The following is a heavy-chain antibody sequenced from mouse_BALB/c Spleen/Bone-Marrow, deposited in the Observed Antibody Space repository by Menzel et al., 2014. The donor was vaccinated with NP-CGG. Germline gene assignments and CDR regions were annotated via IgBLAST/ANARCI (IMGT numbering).Heavy chain of an antibody. CDR2: IYPGNSDT. CDR3: TRFLYGSSFYYAMDY. CDR1: GYTFTSYW. Sequence: EVHLVESGTVLARPGASVKMSCKASGYTFTSYWMHWVKQRPGQGLDWIGAIYPGNSDTSYNQKFKGKAKLTAVTSTSTAYMELSSLTNEDSVVYYCTRFLYGSSFYYAMDYLGQGTSVTVSS. D-gene: IGHD1-1*01. J-gene: IGHJ4*01. V-gene: IGHV1-5*01.